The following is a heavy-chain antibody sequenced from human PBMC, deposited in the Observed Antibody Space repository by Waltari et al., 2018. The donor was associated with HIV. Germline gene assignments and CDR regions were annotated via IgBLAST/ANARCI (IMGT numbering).Heavy chain of an antibody. V-gene: IGHV3-23*01. D-gene: IGHD4-4*01. Sequence: EMQLLESGGGLAQPGGSLRLSCAASGFTFSSYALSWVRQAPGKGLGWVVAIRGIGGSTYYADSGKGRFTISRDNAKNTLYLQMNTLRAEDTAVYYCAKGQTTVMAFDIWGQGTMVTVSS. CDR1: GFTFSSYA. CDR3: AKGQTTVMAFDI. J-gene: IGHJ3*02. CDR2: IRGIGGST.